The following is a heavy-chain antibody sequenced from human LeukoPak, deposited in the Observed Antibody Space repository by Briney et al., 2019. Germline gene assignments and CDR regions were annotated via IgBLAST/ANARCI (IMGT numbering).Heavy chain of an antibody. CDR3: ARDLAVAGTEVYYYYYGMDV. J-gene: IGHJ6*02. Sequence: GASVKVSCKASGYTFTGYYMHWVRQAPGQRLEWMGWINPNSGGTNYAQKFQGRVTMTRDTSISTAYMELSRLRSDDTAVYYCARDLAVAGTEVYYYYYGMDVWGQGTTVTVSS. D-gene: IGHD6-19*01. V-gene: IGHV1-2*02. CDR2: INPNSGGT. CDR1: GYTFTGYY.